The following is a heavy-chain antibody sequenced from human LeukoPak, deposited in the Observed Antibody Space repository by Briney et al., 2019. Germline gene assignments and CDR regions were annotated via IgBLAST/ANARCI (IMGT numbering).Heavy chain of an antibody. J-gene: IGHJ4*02. D-gene: IGHD2/OR15-2a*01. CDR2: INANSGDT. CDR1: GYPFTNHG. V-gene: IGHV1-18*01. CDR3: ARDWPIVIADY. Sequence: GASVKVSCKTSGYPFTNHGVSWVRQAPGQGLEWMGWINANSGDTNYAQRFQGRLTMTTDTSTTTAYMELRSLSSDDTAVYYCARDWPIVIADYWGQGTLDTVSS.